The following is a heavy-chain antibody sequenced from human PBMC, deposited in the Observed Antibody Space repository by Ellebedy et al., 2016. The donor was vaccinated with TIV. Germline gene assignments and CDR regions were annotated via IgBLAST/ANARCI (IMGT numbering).Heavy chain of an antibody. CDR1: GYTFTIYY. J-gene: IGHJ4*02. V-gene: IGHV1-46*01. D-gene: IGHD1-26*01. Sequence: AASVKVSCKASGYTFTIYYIHWARQAPGQGLEWMGIINPGGGTTSFAQKFQGRVAMTTDTSTSTAFMDLRSLRSDDTAVYYCARVSGSYYKSSSSAYFDYWGQGTLVTVSS. CDR2: INPGGGTT. CDR3: ARVSGSYYKSSSSAYFDY.